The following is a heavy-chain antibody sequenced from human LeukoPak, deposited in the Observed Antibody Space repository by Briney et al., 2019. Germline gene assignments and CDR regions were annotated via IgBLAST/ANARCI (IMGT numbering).Heavy chain of an antibody. V-gene: IGHV1-2*04. CDR1: GYTFTGYY. J-gene: IGHJ6*02. Sequence: ASVKVSCKASGYTFTGYYMHWVRQAPGQGLEWMGWINPSSGGTNYAQKFQGWVTMTRDTSISTAYMELSRLRSDDTAVYYCARDREQWLVGYYYGMDVWGQGTTVTVSS. CDR3: ARDREQWLVGYYYGMDV. D-gene: IGHD6-19*01. CDR2: INPSSGGT.